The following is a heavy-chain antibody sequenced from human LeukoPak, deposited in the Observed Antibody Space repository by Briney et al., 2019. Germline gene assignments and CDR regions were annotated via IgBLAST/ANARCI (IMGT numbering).Heavy chain of an antibody. CDR3: ARQRWVGDNWFDP. CDR1: GGSFSGYY. CDR2: INHSGST. Sequence: KTSETLSLTCAVYGGSFSGYYWSWIRQPPGKGLEWIGEINHSGSTNYNPSLKSRVTISVDTSKNQFSLKLSSVTAADTAVYYCARQRWVGDNWFDPWGQGTLVTVSS. J-gene: IGHJ5*02. D-gene: IGHD3-10*01. V-gene: IGHV4-34*01.